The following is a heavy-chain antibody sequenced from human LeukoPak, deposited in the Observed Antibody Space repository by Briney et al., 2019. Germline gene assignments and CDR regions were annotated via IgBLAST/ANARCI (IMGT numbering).Heavy chain of an antibody. CDR1: GGRISSGGYY. J-gene: IGHJ3*02. D-gene: IGHD1-26*01. Sequence: SVTLSLTCTVSGGRISSGGYYWSWIRQHPGKGLEWIGYIYYSGSTYYNPSLKSRVTISVDTSKNQFSLKLSSVTAADTAVYYCAREYGATTAFDIWGQGTMVTVSS. CDR3: AREYGATTAFDI. CDR2: IYYSGST. V-gene: IGHV4-31*03.